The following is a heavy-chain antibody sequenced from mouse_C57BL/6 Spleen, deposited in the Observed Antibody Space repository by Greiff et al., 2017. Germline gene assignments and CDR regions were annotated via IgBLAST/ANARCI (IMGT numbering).Heavy chain of an antibody. V-gene: IGHV3-1*01. J-gene: IGHJ4*01. CDR3: ARSGSFSFYYAMDY. CDR1: GYSITSGYD. CDR2: ISYSGST. D-gene: IGHD1-1*01. Sequence: EVTLVESGPGMVKPSQSLSLTCTVTGYSITSGYDWHWIRHFPGNKLEWMGYISYSGSTNYNPSLKSRISITHDTSKNHFFLKLNSVTTEDTATYDCARSGSFSFYYAMDYWGQGTSVTVSS.